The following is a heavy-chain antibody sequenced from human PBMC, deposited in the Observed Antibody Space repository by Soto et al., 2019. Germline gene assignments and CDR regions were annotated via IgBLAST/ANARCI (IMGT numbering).Heavy chain of an antibody. V-gene: IGHV3-23*01. CDR2: INGSGGRT. D-gene: IGHD3-3*02. J-gene: IGHJ4*02. CDR3: AKGLLARDY. Sequence: EVQLLESGGGLVQPGGSLRLSCAASGSTFAGIAMSWVRQAPGKGLEGVSGINGSGGRTYYADSVKGRFTISRDNSKNWLYLQMNRLRAEDPALYCWAKGLLARDYWGQGTLVTVSS. CDR1: GSTFAGIA.